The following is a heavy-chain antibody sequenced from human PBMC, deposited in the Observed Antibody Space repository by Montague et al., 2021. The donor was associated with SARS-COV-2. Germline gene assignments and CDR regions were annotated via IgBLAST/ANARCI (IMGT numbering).Heavy chain of an antibody. D-gene: IGHD6-19*01. Sequence: SETLSLTCTVSGGSISSYYWSWIRQPPGKGLEWIGYIFYSGNTNHNPSLKSRVTISIDTSKNQFSLKLRSVTAADTAVYYCARHPSYGSGWYDWFDPWGQGTLVTVSS. CDR2: IFYSGNT. CDR3: ARHPSYGSGWYDWFDP. CDR1: GGSISSYY. V-gene: IGHV4-59*08. J-gene: IGHJ5*02.